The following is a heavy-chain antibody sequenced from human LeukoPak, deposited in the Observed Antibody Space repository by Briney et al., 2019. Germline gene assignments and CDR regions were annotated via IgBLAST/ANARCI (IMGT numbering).Heavy chain of an antibody. CDR2: ISGSGGST. J-gene: IGHJ5*02. CDR3: AKESHCSGGTCYGGFDP. Sequence: GGSLRLSCAASGFTFYNYAMNWVRQSPGKGLEWVSTISGSGGSTYYADSVKGRFTISRDNSKNTVYLQMNSLRAEDTAVYYCAKESHCSGGTCYGGFDPWGQGTLVTVSS. D-gene: IGHD2-15*01. CDR1: GFTFYNYA. V-gene: IGHV3-23*01.